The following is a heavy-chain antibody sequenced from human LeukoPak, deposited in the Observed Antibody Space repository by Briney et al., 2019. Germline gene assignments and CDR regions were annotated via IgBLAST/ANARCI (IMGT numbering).Heavy chain of an antibody. CDR2: ISYDGSNK. CDR1: GFTFSSYG. CDR3: GKGSGNGYGSGPFDY. V-gene: IGHV3-30*18. J-gene: IGHJ4*02. Sequence: PGRSLRLSCAASGFTFSSYGMHWVRQAPGKGLEWVAVISYDGSNKYYADSVKGRFTISRDNSKNTMYLQMNSLRAEDTALYYCGKGSGNGYGSGPFDYWGQGTLVTVSS. D-gene: IGHD3-10*01.